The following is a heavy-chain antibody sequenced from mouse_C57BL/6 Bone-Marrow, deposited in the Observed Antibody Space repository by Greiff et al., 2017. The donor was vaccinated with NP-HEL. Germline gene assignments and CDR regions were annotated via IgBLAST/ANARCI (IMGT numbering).Heavy chain of an antibody. Sequence: EVMLVESGGGLVQPGGSMKLSCVASGFTFSNYWMNWVRQSPEKGLEWVAQIRLKSDNYATHYAESVKGRFTISRDDSKSSVYLQMNNLRAEDTGIYYCTAIYSGAYFDYWGQGTTLTVSS. V-gene: IGHV6-3*01. CDR2: IRLKSDNYAT. D-gene: IGHD1-1*01. CDR1: GFTFSNYW. CDR3: TAIYSGAYFDY. J-gene: IGHJ2*01.